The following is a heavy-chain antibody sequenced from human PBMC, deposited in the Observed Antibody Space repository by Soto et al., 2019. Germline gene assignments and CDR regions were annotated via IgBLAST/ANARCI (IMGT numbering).Heavy chain of an antibody. Sequence: GASVKVSCKVSGYSLTELSIHWVRQAPGEGLEWMGGYDLEKGETIYAQKFQGRVTMTEDTSISTAYMQLNSLKIDDTAVYYCAREVVETSSLWLDPWGQGTLVTVSS. CDR1: GYSLTELS. J-gene: IGHJ5*02. D-gene: IGHD6-6*01. V-gene: IGHV1-24*01. CDR2: YDLEKGET. CDR3: AREVVETSSLWLDP.